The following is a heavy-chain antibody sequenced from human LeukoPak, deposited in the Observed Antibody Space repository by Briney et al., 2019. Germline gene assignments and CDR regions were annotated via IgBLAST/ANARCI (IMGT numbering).Heavy chain of an antibody. CDR1: GFTFSNYA. CDR2: ISYDGSNK. CDR3: ATSRAEDIVVVPAARFFDY. V-gene: IGHV3-30-3*01. J-gene: IGHJ4*02. D-gene: IGHD2-2*01. Sequence: PGGSLRLSCAASGFTFSNYAIHWVRQAPGKGLEWVAVISYDGSNKYYADSVKGRFTISRDNSKNTLYVQMNSLRAEDTAVYYCATSRAEDIVVVPAARFFDYWGQGTLVTVSS.